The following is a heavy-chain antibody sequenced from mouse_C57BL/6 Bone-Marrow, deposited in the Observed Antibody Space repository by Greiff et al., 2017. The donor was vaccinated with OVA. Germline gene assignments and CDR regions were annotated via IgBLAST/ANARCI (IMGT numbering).Heavy chain of an antibody. CDR3: ARHGNFDY. CDR1: GFTFSDYG. CDR2: ISSGSSTI. V-gene: IGHV5-17*01. Sequence: EVKLMESGGGLVKPGGSLKLSCAASGFTFSDYGMHWVRQAPEKGLEWVAYISSGSSTIYYADTVKGRFTISRDNAKNTLFLQMTSLRSEDTAMYYCARHGNFDYWGQGTTLTVSS. J-gene: IGHJ2*01. D-gene: IGHD2-1*01.